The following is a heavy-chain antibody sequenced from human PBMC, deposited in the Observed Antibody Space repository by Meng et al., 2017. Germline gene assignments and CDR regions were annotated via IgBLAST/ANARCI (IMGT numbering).Heavy chain of an antibody. CDR2: NIPIFAAA. CDR3: ARVGTTYAS. J-gene: IGHJ5*02. V-gene: IGHV1-69*06. Sequence: VRVVRLGASLTTPCAACESTCKAYGGTLGRNATSWGLQCDGLRRKWMGWNIPIFAAANYATKFKDRSTITLDKSTSTVYMEVSSLSSEERGVYDGARVGTTYASWGQGTLVTVSS. D-gene: IGHD2-2*01. CDR1: GGTLGRNA.